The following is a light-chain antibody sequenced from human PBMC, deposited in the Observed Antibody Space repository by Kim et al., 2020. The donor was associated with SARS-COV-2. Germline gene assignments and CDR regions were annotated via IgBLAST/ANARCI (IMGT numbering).Light chain of an antibody. J-gene: IGLJ3*02. CDR3: QVWDSSSDRV. CDR2: YDS. Sequence: APGKTARITCGGNNMGSKSVHGYQQKPGQAPVLVIYYDSDRPSGIPERFSGSNSGNTATLTISRVEAGDEADYYCQVWDSSSDRVYGGGTKLTVL. V-gene: IGLV3-21*04. CDR1: NMGSKS.